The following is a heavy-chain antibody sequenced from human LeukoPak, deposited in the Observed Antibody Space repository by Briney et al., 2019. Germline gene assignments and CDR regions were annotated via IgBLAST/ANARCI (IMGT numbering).Heavy chain of an antibody. CDR2: ITYSGDSA. CDR3: AKDPSGWYVLSY. V-gene: IGHV3-23*01. D-gene: IGHD6-19*01. J-gene: IGHJ4*02. Sequence: GGSLRLSCAASGFTFSSYAMSWVRQAPGKGLEWVSYITYSGDSAYYADSVKGRFTISRDNSKNTLYLQMNSLRAEDTAVYYCAKDPSGWYVLSYWGQGTLVTVSS. CDR1: GFTFSSYA.